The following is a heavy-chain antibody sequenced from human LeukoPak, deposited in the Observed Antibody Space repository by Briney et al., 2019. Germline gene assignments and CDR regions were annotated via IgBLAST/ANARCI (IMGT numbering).Heavy chain of an antibody. CDR1: GFTFINYW. CDR2: INNDGSTT. CDR3: ARGGFCSGADCRGSFDY. J-gene: IGHJ4*02. Sequence: SGGSLRLSCAASGFTFINYWMHWVRQAPGEGLVWVSHINNDGSTTTYADSAKGRFTISRDNAKNTLYLHVNSLRAEDTAVYYCARGGFCSGADCRGSFDYWGQGSLVTVSS. D-gene: IGHD2-15*01. V-gene: IGHV3-74*01.